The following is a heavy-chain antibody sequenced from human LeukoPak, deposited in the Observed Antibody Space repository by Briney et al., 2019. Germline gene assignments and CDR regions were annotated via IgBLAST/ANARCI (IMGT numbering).Heavy chain of an antibody. CDR2: IYYSGST. CDR3: ARVRRSISYYYYYYMDV. V-gene: IGHV4-39*07. Sequence: SETLSLTCTVSGGSISSSSYYWGWIRQPPGKGLEWIGSIYYSGSTYYNPSLKSRVTISVDTSKNQFSLKLSSVTAADTAVYYCARVRRSISYYYYYYMDVWGKGTTVTVSS. J-gene: IGHJ6*03. CDR1: GGSISSSSYY.